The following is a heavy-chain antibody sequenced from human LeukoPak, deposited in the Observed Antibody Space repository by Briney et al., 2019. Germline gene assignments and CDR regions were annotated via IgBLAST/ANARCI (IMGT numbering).Heavy chain of an antibody. D-gene: IGHD3-3*01. J-gene: IGHJ4*02. CDR3: ARVQWSHPIDS. V-gene: IGHV1-2*02. CDR2: INPNSGGT. Sequence: ASVKVSCKASGYTFPAYYVHWVRQAPGQGLEWMGSINPNSGGTNYAQKLQGRVTMTRDTSISTAFMELTRLRSDDTAVYYCARVQWSHPIDSWGQGTLVTVSS. CDR1: GYTFPAYY.